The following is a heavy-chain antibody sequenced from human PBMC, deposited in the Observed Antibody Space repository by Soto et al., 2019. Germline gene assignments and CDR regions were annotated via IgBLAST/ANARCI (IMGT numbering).Heavy chain of an antibody. V-gene: IGHV4-39*01. CDR3: ARSPIWVRGARRVPPASWFDP. CDR1: NGSISSKSHY. Sequence: SETLSLTCTVSNGSISSKSHYWGWMRQPPGKGLEWIGTVYYSGTTYYNPALKSRVIISVDPSKDQFSLKLSSVTAADSAVYYCARSPIWVRGARRVPPASWFDPWGQGTLVTVSS. CDR2: VYYSGTT. J-gene: IGHJ5*02. D-gene: IGHD3-10*01.